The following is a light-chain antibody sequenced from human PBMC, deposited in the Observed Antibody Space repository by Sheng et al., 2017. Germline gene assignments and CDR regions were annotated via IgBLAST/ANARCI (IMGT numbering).Light chain of an antibody. CDR3: QQYDDSPS. J-gene: IGKJ1*01. CDR2: DAS. Sequence: EIVLTQSPATLSLSPGERATLSCRASQSVSSYLAWYQQKPGQAPRLLIYDASNRATGIPARFSGSESGTDFTLTISRLEPEDFAVYYCQQYDDSPSFGPGIRVEVK. CDR1: QSVSSY. V-gene: IGKV3-11*01.